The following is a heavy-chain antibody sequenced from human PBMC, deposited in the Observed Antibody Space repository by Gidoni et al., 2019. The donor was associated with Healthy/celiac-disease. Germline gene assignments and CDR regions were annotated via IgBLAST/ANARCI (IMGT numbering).Heavy chain of an antibody. CDR2: IWFDGSNK. CDR3: ARDPYPYCSGSSCTYNWLDP. D-gene: IGHD2-2*01. Sequence: QVQLVESGGGVVQPGRSLRLSCAASGFTFSSYGMHWVRQAPGKGLEWVAVIWFDGSNKYYADSVKGRFTISRDNSKNTLYLQMNSLRAEDTAVFYCARDPYPYCSGSSCTYNWLDPWGQGTLVTVSS. CDR1: GFTFSSYG. J-gene: IGHJ5*02. V-gene: IGHV3-33*01.